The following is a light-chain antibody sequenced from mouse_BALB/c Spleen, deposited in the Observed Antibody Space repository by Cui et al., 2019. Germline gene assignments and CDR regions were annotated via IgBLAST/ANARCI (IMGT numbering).Light chain of an antibody. J-gene: IGKJ1*01. V-gene: IGKV1-135*01. Sequence: DGVMCPTPLTFSLASVPPASSSWKSSQSLLDSDGKTYLNWLLQRPGQSPKRLIYLVSKLDSGVPDRFTGSGSGTDFTLKISRVEAEDLGVYYCWQGTHFPQTFGGGTKLEIK. CDR1: QSLLDSDGKTY. CDR3: WQGTHFPQT. CDR2: LVS.